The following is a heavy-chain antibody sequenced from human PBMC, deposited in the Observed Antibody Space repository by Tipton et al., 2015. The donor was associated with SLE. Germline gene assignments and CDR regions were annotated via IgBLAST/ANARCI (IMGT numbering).Heavy chain of an antibody. CDR1: GVSISGSSYY. V-gene: IGHV4-39*01. J-gene: IGHJ5*02. CDR3: ARHDTNYGRNWFDP. D-gene: IGHD2-8*01. Sequence: TLSLTCTVSGVSISGSSYYWDWIRQPPGKGPEWIGRITNSGNTYYTPSFQSRVIMSVDTSKNHFSLKLSSVTAADTAVYYCARHDTNYGRNWFDPWGQGTLVTVSS. CDR2: ITNSGNT.